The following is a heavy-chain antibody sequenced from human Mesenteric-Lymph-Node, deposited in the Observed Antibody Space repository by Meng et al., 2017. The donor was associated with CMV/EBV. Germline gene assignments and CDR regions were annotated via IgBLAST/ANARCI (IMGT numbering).Heavy chain of an antibody. CDR1: GFTFSGYW. V-gene: IGHV3-20*01. D-gene: IGHD6-13*01. CDR3: ARSRIAAAGAYYYYYGMDV. Sequence: GGSLRLSCAVSGFTFSGYWMHWVRQAPGKGLEWVSGINWNGGSTGYADSVKGRFTISRDNAKNSLYLQMNSLRAEDTALYHCARSRIAAAGAYYYYYGMDVWGQGTTVTVSS. CDR2: INWNGGST. J-gene: IGHJ6*02.